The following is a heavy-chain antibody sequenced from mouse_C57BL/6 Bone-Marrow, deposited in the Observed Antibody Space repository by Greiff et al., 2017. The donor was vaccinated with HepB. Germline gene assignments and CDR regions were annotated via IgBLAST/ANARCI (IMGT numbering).Heavy chain of an antibody. V-gene: IGHV1-82*01. CDR1: GYAFSSSW. CDR3: ARKSSTTVVAPFDY. Sequence: QVQLQQSGPELVKPGASVKISCKASGYAFSSSWMNWVKQRPGKGLEWIGRIYPGDGDTNYNGKFKGKATLTADKSSSTAYMQLSSLTSEDSAVYFCARKSSTTVVAPFDYWGQGTTLTVSS. D-gene: IGHD1-1*01. CDR2: IYPGDGDT. J-gene: IGHJ2*01.